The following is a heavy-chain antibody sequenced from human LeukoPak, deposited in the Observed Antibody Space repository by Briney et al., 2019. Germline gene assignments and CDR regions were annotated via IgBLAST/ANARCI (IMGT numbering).Heavy chain of an antibody. Sequence: ASVKVSCKASGFTFTSSAMQWVRQARGQRLEWIGWIVVGSGNTNYAQKFQERVTITRDMSTSTAYMELSSLRSEDTAVYYCAAEIVGVTMDFSQDWGQGTLVTVSS. CDR1: GFTFTSSA. CDR3: AAEIVGVTMDFSQD. CDR2: IVVGSGNT. V-gene: IGHV1-58*02. J-gene: IGHJ4*02. D-gene: IGHD1-26*01.